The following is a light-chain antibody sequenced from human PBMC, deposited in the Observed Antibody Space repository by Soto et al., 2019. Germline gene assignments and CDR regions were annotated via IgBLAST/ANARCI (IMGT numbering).Light chain of an antibody. CDR2: WGF. J-gene: IGKJ2*01. Sequence: DIVMTQSPLSLPVSPGEPASISCRSSQSLVHSQGNYFFDWYVQKPGQSPQLLIYWGFIRASGVPDRISGSASGTDFTLKITGVEAEDVGVYYCMQALQTPYTFGQGTKVDIK. CDR3: MQALQTPYT. CDR1: QSLVHSQGNYF. V-gene: IGKV2-28*01.